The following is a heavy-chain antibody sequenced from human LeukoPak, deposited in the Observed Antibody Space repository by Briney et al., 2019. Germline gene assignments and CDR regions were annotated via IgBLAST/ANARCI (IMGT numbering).Heavy chain of an antibody. V-gene: IGHV4-59*01. D-gene: IGHD2-2*01. CDR3: ARAMTRNAFDI. Sequence: PSETLSLTCTVSGGSISSYYWSWIRQPPGKGLEWIGYIYYSGSTNYNPSLKSRVTISVDTSKNQFSLKLSSVTAADTAVYYCARAMTRNAFDIWGQGTVVTVSS. CDR2: IYYSGST. CDR1: GGSISSYY. J-gene: IGHJ3*02.